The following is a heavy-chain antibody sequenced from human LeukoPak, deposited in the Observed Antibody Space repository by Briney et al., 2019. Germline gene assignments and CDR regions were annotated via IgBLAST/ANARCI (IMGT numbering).Heavy chain of an antibody. CDR3: ARDKGPDAAGPFDY. CDR1: GGTFCSYA. J-gene: IGHJ4*02. D-gene: IGHD6-19*01. V-gene: IGHV1-69*13. CDR2: IIPIFGTA. Sequence: ASVKVSCKASGGTFCSYAISWVRQAPGQGLEWMGGIIPIFGTANYAQKFQGRVTITADESTSTAYMELSSLRSEDTAVYYCARDKGPDAAGPFDYWGQGTLVTVSS.